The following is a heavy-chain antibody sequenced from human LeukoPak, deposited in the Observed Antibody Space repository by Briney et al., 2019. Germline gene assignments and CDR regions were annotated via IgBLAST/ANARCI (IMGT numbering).Heavy chain of an antibody. CDR2: INHSGST. D-gene: IGHD2-2*02. CDR1: GGSFSGYY. V-gene: IGHV4-34*01. Sequence: SETLSLTCAVYGGSFSGYYWSWIRQPPGKGLEWIGEINHSGSTNYNPSLKSRVTISVDTSKNQFSLKLSSVTAADTAVYYCARADYCSSTSCYIDPWGHGTLVTVPS. CDR3: ARADYCSSTSCYIDP. J-gene: IGHJ5*02.